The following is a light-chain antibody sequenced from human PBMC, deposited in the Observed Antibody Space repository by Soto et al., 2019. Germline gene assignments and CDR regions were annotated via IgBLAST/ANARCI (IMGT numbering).Light chain of an antibody. CDR3: QQSYSTPRT. J-gene: IGKJ1*01. Sequence: DIQMTQSPSSLSASVGDRVTITCRASQGISSYLNWYQQKPGKAPKLLIYAASSLQSGVPSRFSGSVSGTDFTLTISSLQPEDFATYYCQQSYSTPRTFGQGTKVDIK. CDR1: QGISSY. CDR2: AAS. V-gene: IGKV1-39*01.